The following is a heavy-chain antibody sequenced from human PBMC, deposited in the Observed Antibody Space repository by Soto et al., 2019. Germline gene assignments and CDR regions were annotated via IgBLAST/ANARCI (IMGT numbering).Heavy chain of an antibody. V-gene: IGHV3-11*01. CDR2: ISPSGDVT. J-gene: IGHJ4*02. D-gene: IGHD1-26*01. CDR1: GFFFTDYF. CDR3: ARQLERRVGAASH. Sequence: GGSLRLSCSTSGFFFTDYFMSWIRQAPGKGLEWVSYISPSGDVTHYADSVKGRFTISRDNTKNSLFLQMSSLRDDDTAVYYCARQLERRVGAASHWGQGTRVTSPQ.